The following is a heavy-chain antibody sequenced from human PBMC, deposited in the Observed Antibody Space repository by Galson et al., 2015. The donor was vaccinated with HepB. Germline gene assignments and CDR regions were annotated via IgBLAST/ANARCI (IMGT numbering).Heavy chain of an antibody. CDR2: IWFDGSNN. Sequence: SLRLSCAASGFTFSSYGMHWVRQAPGKGLEWVAVIWFDGSNNFYADSVKGRFTISRDNSKDTLFLQMNSLRPEDTAVYYCARSYTYYSDGSGQSTKSYAFDIWGQGTMVTVSS. CDR3: ARSYTYYSDGSGQSTKSYAFDI. V-gene: IGHV3-33*01. D-gene: IGHD3-22*01. CDR1: GFTFSSYG. J-gene: IGHJ3*02.